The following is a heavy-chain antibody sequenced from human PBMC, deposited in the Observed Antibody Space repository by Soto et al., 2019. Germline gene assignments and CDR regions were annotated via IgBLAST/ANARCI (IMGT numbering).Heavy chain of an antibody. CDR1: GGSFSKDA. D-gene: IGHD3-10*01. Sequence: QVQLVQSGAEVRKPGSSVGVSCKPSGGSFSKDAINCVRQAPGQGLEWMGGIVPVFGLTNYAPEFKGRLTITADESRSATYMDLRRLTSGDTAMYYCATGDFSGSGNFYCYHDYDVAVWGLGTAVTVSS. V-gene: IGHV1-69*01. CDR3: ATGDFSGSGNFYCYHDYDVAV. CDR2: IVPVFGLT. J-gene: IGHJ6*02.